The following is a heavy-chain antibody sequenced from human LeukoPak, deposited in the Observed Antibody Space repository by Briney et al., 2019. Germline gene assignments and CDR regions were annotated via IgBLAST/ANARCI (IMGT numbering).Heavy chain of an antibody. CDR2: IYSGGST. CDR3: ARSWDARLNFDY. CDR1: GFIVSSNY. Sequence: GGSLGLSCAASGFIVSSNYMNWVRQAPGKGLEWVSVIYSGGSTYYAGSVKGRFTISRDNSKNTVNLQMNDLRAEDTAVYYCARSWDARLNFDYWGQGTLVTVSS. J-gene: IGHJ4*02. D-gene: IGHD1-26*01. V-gene: IGHV3-66*02.